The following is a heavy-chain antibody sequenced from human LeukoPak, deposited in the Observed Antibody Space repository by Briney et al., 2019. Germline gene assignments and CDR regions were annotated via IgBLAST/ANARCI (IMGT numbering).Heavy chain of an antibody. V-gene: IGHV3-53*01. CDR1: GFPVRSRY. CDR2: IYSGGTT. CDR3: ASLEGGPSDGR. J-gene: IGHJ4*02. D-gene: IGHD3-3*01. Sequence: GGSLRLSCEVSGFPVRSRYMTWVRQPPGKGLECVAVIYSGGTTYHIDSVKGRFTISRDISKSTMYLEMNNLRVEDTATYYCASLEGGPSDGRWGQGTLVIVSS.